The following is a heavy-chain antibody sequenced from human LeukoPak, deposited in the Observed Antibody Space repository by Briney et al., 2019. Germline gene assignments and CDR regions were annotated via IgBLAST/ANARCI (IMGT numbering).Heavy chain of an antibody. CDR3: AKDYAVGSIDY. V-gene: IGHV3-23*01. Sequence: GGSLRLSCAASGLTFSSYAMSWVRQAPGKGVEWVSAISGSGGSTYYADSVRGRFTISRDNSKNTVFLQMNSLRAEDSAVYYCAKDYAVGSIDYWGQGTLVTVSS. J-gene: IGHJ4*02. CDR1: GLTFSSYA. CDR2: ISGSGGST. D-gene: IGHD3-16*01.